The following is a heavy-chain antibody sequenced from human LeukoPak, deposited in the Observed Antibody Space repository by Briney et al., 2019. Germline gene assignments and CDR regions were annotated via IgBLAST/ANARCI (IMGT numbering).Heavy chain of an antibody. Sequence: GGSLRLSCAASGFTVSDNYMSWVRQAPGKGLEWVSVIYSGGSTNYADSVKGRFTISRDNAKNSLYLQMNSLRAEDTAVYYCARDPSSGWYLKGWFDPWGQGTLVTVSS. V-gene: IGHV3-66*01. J-gene: IGHJ5*02. D-gene: IGHD6-19*01. CDR3: ARDPSSGWYLKGWFDP. CDR2: IYSGGST. CDR1: GFTVSDNY.